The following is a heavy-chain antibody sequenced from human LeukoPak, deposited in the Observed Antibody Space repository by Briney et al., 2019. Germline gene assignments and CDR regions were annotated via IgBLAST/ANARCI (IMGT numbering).Heavy chain of an antibody. CDR1: GFTVSSNH. V-gene: IGHV3-53*01. J-gene: IGHJ3*02. CDR3: ARANYYDSSGGAFDI. D-gene: IGHD3-22*01. CDR2: IYSGGST. Sequence: GGSLRLSCAASGFTVSSNHMSWVRQAPGKGLEWVSVIYSGGSTYYADSVKGRFTISRDNSKNTLYLQMNSLRAEDTAVYYCARANYYDSSGGAFDIWGQGTMVTVSS.